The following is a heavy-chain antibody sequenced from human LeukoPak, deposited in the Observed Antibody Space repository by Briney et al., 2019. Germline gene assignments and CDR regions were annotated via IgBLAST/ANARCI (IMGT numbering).Heavy chain of an antibody. D-gene: IGHD4-11*01. CDR1: GYTFTGYY. Sequence: RASVKVSCKASGYTFTGYYMHWVRQAPGQGLEWMGWINPNSGGTNYAQKFQGRVTMTRDTSISTAYMELSRLRSDDTAVYYCARAPGPYSHPDYWGQGTLVTVSS. CDR2: INPNSGGT. CDR3: ARAPGPYSHPDY. J-gene: IGHJ4*02. V-gene: IGHV1-2*02.